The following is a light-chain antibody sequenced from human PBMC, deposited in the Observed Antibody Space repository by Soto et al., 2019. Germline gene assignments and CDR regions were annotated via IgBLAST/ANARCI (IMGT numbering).Light chain of an antibody. Sequence: QSALTQPPSASGSPGQSVTISCTGTSSDVGDYNYVSWYQQHPGTAPKLMIYEVSKRPSGVPDRFSGSKSGNTASLTVSGLQAEDDSYYYCSSYAGSNNWVFGGGTKLTVL. J-gene: IGLJ3*02. CDR2: EVS. V-gene: IGLV2-8*01. CDR1: SSDVGDYNY. CDR3: SSYAGSNNWV.